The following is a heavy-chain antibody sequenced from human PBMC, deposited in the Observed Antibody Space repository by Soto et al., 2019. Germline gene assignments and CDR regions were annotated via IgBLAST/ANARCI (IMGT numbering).Heavy chain of an antibody. Sequence: PGGSLRLSCAASGFTFSSYEMNWVRQAPGKGLEWVSYISSSGSTIYYADSVKGRFTISRDNAKNSLYLQMNSLRAEDTAVYYCARQDSVEMATTTGYYFDYWGQGTLVTVSS. CDR1: GFTFSSYE. CDR3: ARQDSVEMATTTGYYFDY. J-gene: IGHJ4*02. D-gene: IGHD5-12*01. V-gene: IGHV3-48*03. CDR2: ISSSGSTI.